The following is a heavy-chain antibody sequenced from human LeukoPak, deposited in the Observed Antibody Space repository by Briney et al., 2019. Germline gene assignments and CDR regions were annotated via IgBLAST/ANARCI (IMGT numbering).Heavy chain of an antibody. Sequence: GGSLRLSCAASGFTFSTYAMTWGRQPPGKGLEWVSGISSSGGNTYYADSMKGRFTISRDNSKNTLYLQLNSLRVEDTAVYYCAKTYYYDSSGYYSFPYWGQGTLVTVSS. CDR2: ISSSGGNT. D-gene: IGHD3-22*01. V-gene: IGHV3-23*01. CDR1: GFTFSTYA. CDR3: AKTYYYDSSGYYSFPY. J-gene: IGHJ4*02.